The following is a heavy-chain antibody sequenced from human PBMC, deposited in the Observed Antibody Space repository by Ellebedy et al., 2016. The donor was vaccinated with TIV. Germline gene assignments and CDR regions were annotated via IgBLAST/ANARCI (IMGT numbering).Heavy chain of an antibody. CDR1: GDSVSSRSYY. V-gene: IGHV4-61*03. CDR2: IYSSGST. Sequence: SETLSLXXTVSGDSVSSRSYYWSWIRQSPGKGLEWIGYIYSSGSTKYNPSLKSRLTISADTSKKHFSLKLNSATAADTAVYYCTYGINSDAFDIWGHGTLVTVSS. J-gene: IGHJ3*02. CDR3: TYGINSDAFDI. D-gene: IGHD3-10*01.